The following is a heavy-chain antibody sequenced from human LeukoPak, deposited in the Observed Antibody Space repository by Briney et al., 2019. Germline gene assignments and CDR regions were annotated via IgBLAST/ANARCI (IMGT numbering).Heavy chain of an antibody. CDR1: GFTVSSTY. D-gene: IGHD6-13*01. Sequence: GGSLRLSCAASGFTVSSTYMSWVRQAPGKGLEWISLVYTDGTTYYADSVKGRFTVSRDNSKNTLYLQMNSLRAEDTAVYYCATSPASSCLDDWGQGTLVTVSS. J-gene: IGHJ4*02. CDR3: ATSPASSCLDD. CDR2: VYTDGTT. V-gene: IGHV3-53*01.